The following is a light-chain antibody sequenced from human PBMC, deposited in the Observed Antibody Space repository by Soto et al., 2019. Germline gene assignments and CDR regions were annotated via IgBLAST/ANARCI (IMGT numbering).Light chain of an antibody. J-gene: IGLJ1*01. V-gene: IGLV2-14*01. Sequence: QSALTQPASVSGSPGQSITISCTGTSSDVGGYNYVSWYQQHPGKAPKLMIYEVSNRPSGVSNRFSGSKSGNTASLTISGLQAEDEADYYCSSYTSSSIVYVFGTGTNLTVL. CDR2: EVS. CDR3: SSYTSSSIVYV. CDR1: SSDVGGYNY.